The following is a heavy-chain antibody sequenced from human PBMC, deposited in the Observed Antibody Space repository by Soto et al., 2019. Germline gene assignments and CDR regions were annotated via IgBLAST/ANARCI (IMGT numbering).Heavy chain of an antibody. CDR3: AKPGSTSCYLEPDDYGDYGFVSALCWFDP. CDR2: ISGSGGST. Sequence: GGSLRLSCAASGFTFSSYAMSWVRQAPGKGLEWVSAISGSGGSTYYADSVKGRFTISRDNSKNTLYLQMNSLRAEDTAVYYCAKPGSTSCYLEPDDYGDYGFVSALCWFDPWGQGTLVTVSS. CDR1: GFTFSSYA. D-gene: IGHD2-2*01. J-gene: IGHJ5*02. V-gene: IGHV3-23*01.